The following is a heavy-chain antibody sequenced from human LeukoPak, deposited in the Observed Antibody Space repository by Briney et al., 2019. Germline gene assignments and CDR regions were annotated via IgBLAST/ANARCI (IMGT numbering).Heavy chain of an antibody. D-gene: IGHD3-3*01. CDR2: IFHSGST. Sequence: SETLSLTCTVSGGSISGYYWNWIRQPAGKGLEWIGRIFHSGSTNYNPSLNSRVTMSVDTSKNQFSLKLSSVTAADTAVYYCAREDYDDSGAWYFDLWGRGTLVTVSS. CDR3: AREDYDDSGAWYFDL. V-gene: IGHV4-4*07. J-gene: IGHJ2*01. CDR1: GGSISGYY.